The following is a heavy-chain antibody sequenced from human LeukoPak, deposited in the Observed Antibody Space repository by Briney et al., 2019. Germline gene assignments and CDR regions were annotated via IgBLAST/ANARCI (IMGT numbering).Heavy chain of an antibody. V-gene: IGHV4-34*01. D-gene: IGHD3-3*01. CDR1: GGSFSGYY. Sequence: SETLSLTCAVYGGSFSGYYWSWIRQPPGKGLEWIGEINHSGSTNYNPSLKSRVTISVDTSKNQFSLKLSSVTAADTAVYYCARWSGARIDYWGQGTLVTVSS. J-gene: IGHJ4*02. CDR2: INHSGST. CDR3: ARWSGARIDY.